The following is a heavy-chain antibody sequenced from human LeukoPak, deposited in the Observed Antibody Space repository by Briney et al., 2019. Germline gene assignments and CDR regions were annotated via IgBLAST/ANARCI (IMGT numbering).Heavy chain of an antibody. CDR2: ISHSGTT. CDR1: GGSFSGFY. Sequence: SETLSLTCAVYGGSFSGFYWSWIRQPPGKGLEWMGEISHSGTTYYNPSLESRVTVSVDTSKSQFSLRRSSVTAADTAVYYCARGGLDTKRGGYFDFWGQGILVTVSS. D-gene: IGHD5-18*01. V-gene: IGHV4-34*01. CDR3: ARGGLDTKRGGYFDF. J-gene: IGHJ4*02.